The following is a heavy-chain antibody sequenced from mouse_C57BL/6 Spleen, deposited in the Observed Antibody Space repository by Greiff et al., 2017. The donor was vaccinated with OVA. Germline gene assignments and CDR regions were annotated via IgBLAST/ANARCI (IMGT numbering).Heavy chain of an antibody. V-gene: IGHV1-9*01. CDR2: ILPGSGST. D-gene: IGHD2-4*01. CDR1: GYTFTGYW. Sequence: VQLQQSGAELMKPGASVKLSCKATGYTFTGYWIEWVKQRPGHGLEWIGEILPGSGSTNYNEKFKGKATFTADTSSNTAYMQLSSLTTEDSAIYYCAKEVPMDYDFSTWFAYWGQGTLVTVSA. J-gene: IGHJ3*01. CDR3: AKEVPMDYDFSTWFAY.